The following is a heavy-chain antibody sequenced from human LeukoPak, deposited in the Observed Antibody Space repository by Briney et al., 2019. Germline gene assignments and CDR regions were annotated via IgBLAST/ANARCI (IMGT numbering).Heavy chain of an antibody. CDR2: IIPIFGTA. Sequence: ASVKVSCKASGGTFSSYAISWVRQAPGQGLEWMGGIIPIFGTANYAQKFQGRVTITTDESTSTAYMGLSSLRSEDTAVYYCARGGTRGYSYGFDYWGQGTLVTVSS. D-gene: IGHD5-18*01. CDR1: GGTFSSYA. J-gene: IGHJ4*02. V-gene: IGHV1-69*05. CDR3: ARGGTRGYSYGFDY.